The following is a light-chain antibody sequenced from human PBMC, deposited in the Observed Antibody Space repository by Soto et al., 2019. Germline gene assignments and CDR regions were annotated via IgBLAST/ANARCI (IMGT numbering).Light chain of an antibody. Sequence: EIVLTQSPATLSLSPGERATLSCRASQSVSSSLAWCQQKPGQAPSPLLYDASNRATGIPARFSGSGTGTDFTLTISSLEPEDFAVYYCQRRSNWPPTFGQGTKVEIK. CDR3: QRRSNWPPT. J-gene: IGKJ1*01. CDR2: DAS. V-gene: IGKV3-11*01. CDR1: QSVSSS.